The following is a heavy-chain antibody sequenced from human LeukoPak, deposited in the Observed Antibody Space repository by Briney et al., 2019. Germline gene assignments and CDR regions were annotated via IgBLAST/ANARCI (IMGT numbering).Heavy chain of an antibody. Sequence: GGSLRLSCAASGFTFSSYIIHWVRQAPGKGLEWVAVISYDGTDKYYADSVKGRFTISRDNSKNTLYVQMNSLRAEDTAVYYCARGSFGAGVGATMDDACDIWGQGTMVTVSS. CDR1: GFTFSSYI. D-gene: IGHD1-26*01. CDR3: ARGSFGAGVGATMDDACDI. CDR2: ISYDGTDK. V-gene: IGHV3-30*04. J-gene: IGHJ3*02.